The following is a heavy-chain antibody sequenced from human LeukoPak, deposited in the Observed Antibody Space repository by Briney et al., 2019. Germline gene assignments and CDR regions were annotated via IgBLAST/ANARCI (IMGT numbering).Heavy chain of an antibody. V-gene: IGHV3-30-3*01. CDR1: GFTFSSYA. J-gene: IGHJ3*02. CDR3: AKDLRRITMIVVVMAFDI. Sequence: GGSLRLSCAASGFTFSSYAMHWVRQAPGKGLEWVAVISYDGSNKYYADSVKGRFTISRDNSKNTLYLQMNSLRAEDTAVYYCAKDLRRITMIVVVMAFDIWGQGTMVTVSS. CDR2: ISYDGSNK. D-gene: IGHD3-22*01.